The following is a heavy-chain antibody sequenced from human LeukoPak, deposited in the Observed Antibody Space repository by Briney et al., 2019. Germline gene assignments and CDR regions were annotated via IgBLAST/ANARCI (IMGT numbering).Heavy chain of an antibody. Sequence: GGSLRLSCAASGFTFSNYWMSWVRQAPGKGLEWVSAISGSGGSTYYADSVKGRFTISRDNSKNTLYLQMNSLRAEDTAVYYCAKDLEEWFGELLPFDYWGQGTLVTVSS. V-gene: IGHV3-23*01. D-gene: IGHD3-10*01. J-gene: IGHJ4*02. CDR3: AKDLEEWFGELLPFDY. CDR2: ISGSGGST. CDR1: GFTFSNYW.